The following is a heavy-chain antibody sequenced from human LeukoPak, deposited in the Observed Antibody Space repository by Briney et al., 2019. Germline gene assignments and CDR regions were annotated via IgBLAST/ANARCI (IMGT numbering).Heavy chain of an antibody. CDR1: GGSISSDDYY. CDR2: IYYSGST. Sequence: SETLSLTCTVSGGSISSDDYYWNWIRQPPGKGLEWIGFIYYSGSTYSNPSLKSRLIISVDTSKNQFSLNLRSVTAADTAVYYCARGRAGGVITNWFDPWGPGTLVTVSS. J-gene: IGHJ5*02. V-gene: IGHV4-30-4*01. D-gene: IGHD3-10*01. CDR3: ARGRAGGVITNWFDP.